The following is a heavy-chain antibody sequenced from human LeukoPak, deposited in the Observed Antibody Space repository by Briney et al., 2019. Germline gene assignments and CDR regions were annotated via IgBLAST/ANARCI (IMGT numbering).Heavy chain of an antibody. J-gene: IGHJ6*02. CDR2: IGTGDDT. CDR1: GFTFSNYD. Sequence: GGSLRLSCAASGFTFSNYDMHWVRQVTGKGLEWVSAIGTGDDTYYLGSVKGGFTISRENANNVLYLQMSSLRAEDTAVYYCAREIRETVVTRHYYYGIDVWGQGTTVTVSS. D-gene: IGHD2-15*01. V-gene: IGHV3-13*01. CDR3: AREIRETVVTRHYYYGIDV.